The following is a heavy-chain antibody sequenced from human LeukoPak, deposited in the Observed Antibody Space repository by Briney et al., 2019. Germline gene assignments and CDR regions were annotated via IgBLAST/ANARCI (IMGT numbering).Heavy chain of an antibody. V-gene: IGHV1-2*02. J-gene: IGHJ4*02. CDR3: ARGFEYGWFDY. CDR1: GYTFSGYH. Sequence: ASVKVSCTASGYTFSGYHIHWVRQAPGQGLEWMGWINPNSGGTNYAQKFQGRVAMTRDTSISTAYMELSSLRSDDTAVYYCARGFEYGWFDYWGQGTLVTVSS. CDR2: INPNSGGT. D-gene: IGHD4-17*01.